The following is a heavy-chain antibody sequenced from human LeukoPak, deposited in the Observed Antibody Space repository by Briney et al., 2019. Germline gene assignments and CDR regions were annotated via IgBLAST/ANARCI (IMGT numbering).Heavy chain of an antibody. D-gene: IGHD2-2*01. V-gene: IGHV1-69*04. CDR3: ARDDIVVVPAGMRSYYYYGMAV. Sequence: APSVKVSCKASGGTFTSYAISWVRQAPGQGLEWMGRIIPFLGIANYAQKFQGRVTITTDKSTSTAYLELSSLRSEDTAVYYCARDDIVVVPAGMRSYYYYGMAVWGRGTTVSV. J-gene: IGHJ6*02. CDR2: IIPFLGIA. CDR1: GGTFTSYA.